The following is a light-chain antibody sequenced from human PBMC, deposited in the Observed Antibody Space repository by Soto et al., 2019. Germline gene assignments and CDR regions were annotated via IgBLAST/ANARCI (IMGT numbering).Light chain of an antibody. CDR2: DAS. J-gene: IGKJ1*01. V-gene: IGKV3-20*01. CDR3: QHYGGSRT. Sequence: EIVMTQSPGTLSSSPGERATLSCRASQSVSSSDLAWYQQKPGQAPRLLIYDASSRATGIPDRFSGSGSGIDFTLTISRLEPEDFAVYYCQHYGGSRTFGQGTKVEIK. CDR1: QSVSSSD.